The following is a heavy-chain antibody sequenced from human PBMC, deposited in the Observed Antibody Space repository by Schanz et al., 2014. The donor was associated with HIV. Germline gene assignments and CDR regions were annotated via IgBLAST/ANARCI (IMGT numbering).Heavy chain of an antibody. J-gene: IGHJ4*02. CDR1: GFTFSTNW. Sequence: VQLVESGGGVVQPGTSLRLSCAASGFTFSTNWMSWVRQAPGKGLEWVANIKPDGSETHYMDFVKGRFIISRDNTKNTLYLHLTSLRVEDTAVYFCASAYSGSSQFENWGQGDLLTVTT. CDR2: IKPDGSET. CDR3: ASAYSGSSQFEN. V-gene: IGHV3-7*01. D-gene: IGHD6-6*01.